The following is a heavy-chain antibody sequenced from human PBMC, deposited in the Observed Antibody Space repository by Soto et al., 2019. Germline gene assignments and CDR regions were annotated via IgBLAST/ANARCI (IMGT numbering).Heavy chain of an antibody. D-gene: IGHD4-17*01. CDR1: GYTFSSYA. J-gene: IGHJ6*02. CDR2: ISGSGGST. Sequence: VQLVQSGAEVKKPGASVKVSCKASGYTFSSYAMSWVRQAPGKGLEWVSAISGSGGSTSYADSVKGRFTISRDNSKNTLYLQMNSLRAEDTAVYYCAKGWYGDHYYYYAMDVWGQGTTVTVSS. CDR3: AKGWYGDHYYYYAMDV. V-gene: IGHV3-23*04.